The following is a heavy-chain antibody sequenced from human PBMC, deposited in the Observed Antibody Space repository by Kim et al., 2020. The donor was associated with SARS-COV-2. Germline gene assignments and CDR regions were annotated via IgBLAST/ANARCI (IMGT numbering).Heavy chain of an antibody. CDR2: ISSNGVST. D-gene: IGHD1-26*01. J-gene: IGHJ4*02. CDR1: GFTFSTYG. Sequence: GGSLRLSCADSGFTFSTYGVHWVRQAPGKGLEYVSGISSNGVSTYYANSVKGRFTISRDNSKNTLYLQMGSLRAEDMAVYYCVRGVKVGATTHFDYWGQGTLVTVSS. CDR3: VRGVKVGATTHFDY. V-gene: IGHV3-64*01.